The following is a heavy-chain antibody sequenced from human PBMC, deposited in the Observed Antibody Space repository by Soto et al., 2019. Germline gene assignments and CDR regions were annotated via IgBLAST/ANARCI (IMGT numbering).Heavy chain of an antibody. D-gene: IGHD1-26*01. CDR1: GYTFTGYY. Sequence: ASVKVSCKASGYTFTGYYMHWVRQAPGQGLEWMGRINPNSGGTNYAQKFQGWVTMTRDTSISTAYMELSRLRSDDTAVYYCARAIVGGATPLMAFDIWGQGTMVTVSS. V-gene: IGHV1-2*04. J-gene: IGHJ3*02. CDR2: INPNSGGT. CDR3: ARAIVGGATPLMAFDI.